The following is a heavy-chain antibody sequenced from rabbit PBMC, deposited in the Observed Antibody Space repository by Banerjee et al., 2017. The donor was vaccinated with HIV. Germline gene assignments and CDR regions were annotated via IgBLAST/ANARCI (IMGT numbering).Heavy chain of an antibody. CDR2: IYAGSSGST. CDR3: ARDAGYAGYGYAGL. V-gene: IGHV1S40*01. D-gene: IGHD6-1*01. CDR1: GFSFSGNDY. J-gene: IGHJ4*01. Sequence: QSLEESGGDLVKPGASLTLTCTASGFSFSGNDYMCWVRQAPGKGLEWIACIYAGSSGSTYYASWVNGRFTISKTSSTTVTLQMTSLTAADTATYFCARDAGYAGYGYAGLWGPGTLVTVS.